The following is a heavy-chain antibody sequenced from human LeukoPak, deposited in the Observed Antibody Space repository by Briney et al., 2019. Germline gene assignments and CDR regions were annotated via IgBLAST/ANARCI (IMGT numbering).Heavy chain of an antibody. J-gene: IGHJ1*01. Sequence: PSGTLSLTCIVSGASISSGNYYWSWIRQPPGKGLEWIGYISYSGSTYYNPSLKSRITISVESSKNQFSLNLSSVTAADTAVYYCARVPYAEYFQHWGQGTLVTVSS. CDR2: ISYSGST. CDR1: GASISSGNYY. V-gene: IGHV4-30-4*01. CDR3: ARVPYAEYFQH.